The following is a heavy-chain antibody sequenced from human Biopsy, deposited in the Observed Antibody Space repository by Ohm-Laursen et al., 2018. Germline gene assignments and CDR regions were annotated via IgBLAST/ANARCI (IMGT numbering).Heavy chain of an antibody. J-gene: IGHJ6*02. CDR2: IYYSGST. Sequence: SQTLSLTCTVSGGSISSDYWSWIRQTPGKGLEWIGDIYYSGSTNYNPSLKSRVTISVGTSKNQFSLRLNSVTAADTAVYYRARATNSTGWPYYYFYGMDVWGQGTTVTVSS. CDR1: GGSISSDY. D-gene: IGHD2/OR15-2a*01. CDR3: ARATNSTGWPYYYFYGMDV. V-gene: IGHV4-59*01.